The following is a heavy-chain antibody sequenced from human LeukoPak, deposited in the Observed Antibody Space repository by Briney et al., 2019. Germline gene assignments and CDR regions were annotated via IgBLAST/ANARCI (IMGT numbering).Heavy chain of an antibody. CDR3: ARDHIVGAEYWFDP. Sequence: ASVKVSCKASGYTFTSYGISWVRQAPGQGLESMGWISAYNGNTNYAQKLQGRVTMTTDTSTSTAYMELRSLRSDDTAVYYCARDHIVGAEYWFDPWGQGTLVTVSS. V-gene: IGHV1-18*01. D-gene: IGHD1-26*01. CDR1: GYTFTSYG. CDR2: ISAYNGNT. J-gene: IGHJ5*02.